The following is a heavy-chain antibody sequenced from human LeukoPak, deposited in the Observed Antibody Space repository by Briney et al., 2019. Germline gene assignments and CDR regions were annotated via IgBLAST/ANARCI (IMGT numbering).Heavy chain of an antibody. CDR3: AREPIRQQLASFDY. D-gene: IGHD6-13*01. Sequence: PGGSLRLPCAASGFTFSSYWMSWVRQAPGKGLEWVANIKQDGSEKYYVDSVKGRFTISRDNAKNSLYLQMNSLRAEDTAVYYCAREPIRQQLASFDYWGQGTLVTVSS. CDR1: GFTFSSYW. V-gene: IGHV3-7*01. CDR2: IKQDGSEK. J-gene: IGHJ4*02.